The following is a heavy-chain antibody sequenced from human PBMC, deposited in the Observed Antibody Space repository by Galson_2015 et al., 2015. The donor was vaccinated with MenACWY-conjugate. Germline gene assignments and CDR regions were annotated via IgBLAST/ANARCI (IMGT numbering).Heavy chain of an antibody. CDR1: EFTFSDSW. Sequence: SLRLSCAASEFTFSDSWMSWVRQAPGKGLEWVGNIRRDGSEKYFVDSVKGRFIISRDNAKKSLYLQMSSLRAEDTAVYYCVRDEPDAMGAYWGQGTRVTVSS. J-gene: IGHJ4*02. V-gene: IGHV3-7*03. CDR3: VRDEPDAMGAY. CDR2: IRRDGSEK. D-gene: IGHD2-2*01.